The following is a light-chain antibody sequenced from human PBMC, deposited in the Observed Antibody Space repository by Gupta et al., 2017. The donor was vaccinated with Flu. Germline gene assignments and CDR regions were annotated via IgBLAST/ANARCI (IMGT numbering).Light chain of an antibody. V-gene: IGLV2-14*04. CDR1: SGDVVGYNY. CDR3: SSYKSSSTLWV. Sequence: ITTSSTGTSGDVVGYNYVSWYQQHPGKAPKLMIYDVSNRPSGVSNRFSGSKSGNTASLTITGLQAEDEAEYYCSSYKSSSTLWVFGTGTKLTVL. J-gene: IGLJ3*02. CDR2: DVS.